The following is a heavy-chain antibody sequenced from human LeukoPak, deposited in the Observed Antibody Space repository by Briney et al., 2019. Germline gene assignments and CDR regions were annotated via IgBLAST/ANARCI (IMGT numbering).Heavy chain of an antibody. CDR3: AREGIAAEFDY. V-gene: IGHV3-30*04. Sequence: GGSLRLSCAASGFTFSSYAMHWVRQAPGKGLEWVAVISYDGSHKYYADSVKGRFTMSRDNSKNTLNLQMNSLRAEDTAVYYCAREGIAAEFDYWGQGTLVTVSS. CDR1: GFTFSSYA. CDR2: ISYDGSHK. J-gene: IGHJ4*02. D-gene: IGHD6-13*01.